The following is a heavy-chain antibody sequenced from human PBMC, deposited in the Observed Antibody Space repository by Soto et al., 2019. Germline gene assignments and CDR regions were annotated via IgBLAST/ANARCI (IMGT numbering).Heavy chain of an antibody. V-gene: IGHV4-59*01. Sequence: SGNLALTCTVSGGSISSYYWSWVRQPPGKGLEWIGYIYYSGSTNYNPSLKSRVTISVDTSKNHFSLTLSYVTAADTAVYYCARKSGYSYGSDYYYYGMDVWGQGSTVT. J-gene: IGHJ6*02. CDR1: GGSISSYY. CDR3: ARKSGYSYGSDYYYYGMDV. CDR2: IYYSGST. D-gene: IGHD5-18*01.